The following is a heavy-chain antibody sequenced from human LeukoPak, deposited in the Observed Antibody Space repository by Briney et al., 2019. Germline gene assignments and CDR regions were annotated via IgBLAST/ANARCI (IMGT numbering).Heavy chain of an antibody. J-gene: IGHJ4*02. CDR1: GGSINSYY. Sequence: PSETPSLTCTVSGGSINSYYWSWVRQPAGMGLEWIGRIYTTGSTNYNPSLKSRVTMSVDTSKNQFSLNLSSVTAADTAVYYCARDPIHYFDPSDHNFWGQGTLVTVSS. CDR3: ARDPIHYFDPSDHNF. D-gene: IGHD3-22*01. V-gene: IGHV4-4*07. CDR2: IYTTGST.